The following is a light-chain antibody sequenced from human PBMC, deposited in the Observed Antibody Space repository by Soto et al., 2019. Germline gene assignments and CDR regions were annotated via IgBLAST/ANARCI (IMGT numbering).Light chain of an antibody. CDR1: PSVSSSY. CDR3: QQYCSSPVN. Sequence: EIVLTQSPGTLSLSPGERATLSCRASPSVSSSYLAWYQQKPGQAPMLLLYGASSRATGIPDRFSGSGSGTDFTLTISGLEPEADAVYYCQQYCSSPVNFGGGTKVEIK. CDR2: GAS. V-gene: IGKV3-20*01. J-gene: IGKJ4*01.